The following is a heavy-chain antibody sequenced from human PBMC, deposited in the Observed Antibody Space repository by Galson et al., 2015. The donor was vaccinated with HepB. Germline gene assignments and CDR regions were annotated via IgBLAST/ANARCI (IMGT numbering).Heavy chain of an antibody. D-gene: IGHD3-22*01. CDR3: ARGVLETTMIVVVITAGVHYFDY. V-gene: IGHV4-34*01. CDR1: GGSFSGYY. J-gene: IGHJ4*02. CDR2: INDSGRT. Sequence: TLSLTCAVYGGSFSGYYWSWIRQPPGKGLEWIGEINDSGRTNYNPSLKSRVTISVDTSKNQFSLKLSSVTAADTAVYYCARGVLETTMIVVVITAGVHYFDYWGQGTLVTVPS.